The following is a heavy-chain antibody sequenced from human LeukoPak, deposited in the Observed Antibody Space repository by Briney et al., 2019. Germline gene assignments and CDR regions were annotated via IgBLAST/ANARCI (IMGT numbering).Heavy chain of an antibody. CDR2: ISSSGSTI. Sequence: GGSLRLSCAASGFILRSYEMNWVRQAPGKGLEWVSYISSSGSTIYYADSVKGRFTLSRDNAKNSLYLQMNSLRAEDTAVYYCARTGGSYPYYFEYWGQGTMVTVSS. J-gene: IGHJ4*02. V-gene: IGHV3-48*03. D-gene: IGHD1-26*01. CDR3: ARTGGSYPYYFEY. CDR1: GFILRSYE.